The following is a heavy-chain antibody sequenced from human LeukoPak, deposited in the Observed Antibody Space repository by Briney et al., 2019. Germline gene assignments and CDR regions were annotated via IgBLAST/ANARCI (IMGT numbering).Heavy chain of an antibody. D-gene: IGHD6-13*01. CDR2: FSATDGSP. J-gene: IGHJ3*02. V-gene: IGHV3-23*01. CDR1: GFAFSTYA. Sequence: GGSLRLSCAASGFAFSTYAMTWVRQAPGKGLEWVSAFSATDGSPNYADSVKGRFTISRDNSNNMFYLRMNSLRAEDTAIYYCARCRVAAAGTGAFDTWGQGTMVTVSS. CDR3: ARCRVAAAGTGAFDT.